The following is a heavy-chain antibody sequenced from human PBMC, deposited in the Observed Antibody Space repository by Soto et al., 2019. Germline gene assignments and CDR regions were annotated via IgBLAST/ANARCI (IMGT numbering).Heavy chain of an antibody. CDR3: ASGYSSSWYGDY. Sequence: QLQLQESGPGLVKPSETLSLTCTVSGGSISSSSYYWGWIRQPPGKGLEWIGSIYYSGSTYYNPSLKSRVTISVDTSKNQFSLKLSSVTAADTAVYYCASGYSSSWYGDYWGQGTLVTVSS. J-gene: IGHJ4*02. V-gene: IGHV4-39*01. CDR1: GGSISSSSYY. D-gene: IGHD6-13*01. CDR2: IYYSGST.